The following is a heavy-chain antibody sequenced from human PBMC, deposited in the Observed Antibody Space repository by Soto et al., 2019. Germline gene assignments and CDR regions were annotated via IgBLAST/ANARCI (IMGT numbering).Heavy chain of an antibody. CDR2: INHCGST. CDR1: GVSFSGYD. D-gene: IGHD3-10*01. V-gene: IGHV4-34*01. CDR3: TRVHMMYYGEGTYGYFDS. J-gene: IGHJ4*02. Sequence: GSLTLSCAVHGVSFSGYDWSWIRQPPGKGLEWVGEINHCGSTNYNPSLKSRLTISLDTSKNQFSLNLTSVTDADTAFYYCTRVHMMYYGEGTYGYFDSWGQGTLVTVSS.